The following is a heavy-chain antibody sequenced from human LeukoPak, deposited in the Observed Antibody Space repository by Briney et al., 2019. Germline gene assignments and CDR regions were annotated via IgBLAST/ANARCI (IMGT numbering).Heavy chain of an antibody. V-gene: IGHV3-49*03. D-gene: IGHD3-3*01. J-gene: IGHJ4*02. CDR3: TRDRAYYDFWSGYYEFDY. CDR1: GFTFGDYA. CDR2: IRSKAYGGTT. Sequence: GGSLRLSCTASGFTFGDYAMSWFRQAPGKGLEWVGFIRSKAYGGTTEYAASVKGRFTISRDDSKSIAYLQMNSLKTEDTAVYYCTRDRAYYDFWSGYYEFDYWGQETLVTVSS.